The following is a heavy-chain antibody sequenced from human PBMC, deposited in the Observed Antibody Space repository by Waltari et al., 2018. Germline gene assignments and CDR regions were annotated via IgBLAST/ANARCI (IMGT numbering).Heavy chain of an antibody. V-gene: IGHV4-34*01. D-gene: IGHD3-10*01. CDR3: ARGGLTMVRGVTSTFDY. CDR2: NT. J-gene: IGHJ4*02. Sequence: NTNYNPSLKSRVTISVDTSKNQFSLKLSSVTAADTAVYYCARGGLTMVRGVTSTFDYWGQGTLVTVSS.